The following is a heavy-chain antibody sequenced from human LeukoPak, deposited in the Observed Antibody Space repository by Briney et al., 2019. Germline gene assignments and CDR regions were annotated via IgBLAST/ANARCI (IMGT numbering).Heavy chain of an antibody. Sequence: SETLSLTCNVSGASISSYYWSWIRQPPGKGLEWIGEINHSGSTNYNPSLKSRVTISVDTSKNQFSLKLSSVTAADTAVYYCARGPQWLGGYYFDYWGQGTLVTVSS. CDR2: INHSGST. CDR1: GASISSYY. CDR3: ARGPQWLGGYYFDY. J-gene: IGHJ4*02. D-gene: IGHD6-19*01. V-gene: IGHV4-34*01.